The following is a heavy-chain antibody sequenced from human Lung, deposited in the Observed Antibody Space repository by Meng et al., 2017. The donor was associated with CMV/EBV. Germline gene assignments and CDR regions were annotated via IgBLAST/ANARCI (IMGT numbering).Heavy chain of an antibody. D-gene: IGHD3-10*01. V-gene: IGHV4-31*03. Sequence: QVYLQESGPGLVKPSQTPSLTCTVSGGSISSGGYSWSWIRQHPGKGLEWIGYIHSSGSTYYNPSLRSRLTISVDTSKNQFSLKLSSVTAADTAVYYCARASYGSGSPLGESWFDPWGQGTLVTVSS. J-gene: IGHJ5*02. CDR3: ARASYGSGSPLGESWFDP. CDR2: IHSSGST. CDR1: GGSISSGGYS.